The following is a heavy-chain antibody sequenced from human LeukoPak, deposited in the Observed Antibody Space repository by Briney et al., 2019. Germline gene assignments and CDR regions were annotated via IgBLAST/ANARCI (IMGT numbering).Heavy chain of an antibody. CDR3: ARRSGSYYYFDY. V-gene: IGHV3-23*01. D-gene: IGHD3-10*01. J-gene: IGHJ4*02. CDR1: GFTFSSYA. Sequence: GGSLRLSCAASGFTFSSYAMSWVRQAPGKGLEWVSGISGGGGNTFYPDSVKGRFTISRDNSKDRLYLQMNSLRAEDTAVYYCARRSGSYYYFDYWGQGTLVTVSS. CDR2: ISGGGGNT.